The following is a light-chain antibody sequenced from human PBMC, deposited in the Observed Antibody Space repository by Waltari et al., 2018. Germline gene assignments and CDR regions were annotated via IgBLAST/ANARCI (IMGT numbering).Light chain of an antibody. J-gene: IGKJ3*01. CDR2: AAS. V-gene: IGKV1-39*01. CDR3: QQSYSPPPIT. Sequence: DIQMTQSPSSLSASVGDRVTITCRASQSISSFLNWYQQKPGKAPKLLMYAASNLQSGVPLMFSGSGSGTDFTLTISNLQPEDFATYYCQQSYSPPPITFGPGTKVDVK. CDR1: QSISSF.